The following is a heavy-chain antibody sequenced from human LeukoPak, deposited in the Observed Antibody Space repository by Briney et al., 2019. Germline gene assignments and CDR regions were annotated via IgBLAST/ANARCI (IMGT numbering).Heavy chain of an antibody. Sequence: GESLKISCKGSGDSFTSYWIGWVRQMPGKGLEWMGIIYAGDSDTRYSPSFQGQVTISADKSISTAYLQWSSLKASDTAMYYCARHPNKAYGDYGVDWFDPWGQGTLVTVSS. CDR1: GDSFTSYW. CDR2: IYAGDSDT. CDR3: ARHPNKAYGDYGVDWFDP. D-gene: IGHD4-17*01. J-gene: IGHJ5*02. V-gene: IGHV5-51*01.